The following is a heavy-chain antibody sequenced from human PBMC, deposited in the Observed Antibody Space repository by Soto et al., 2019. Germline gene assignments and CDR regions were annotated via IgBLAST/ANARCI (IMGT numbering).Heavy chain of an antibody. J-gene: IGHJ6*02. CDR3: ATGFCSGGSCLHYGMDV. V-gene: IGHV1-24*01. CDR1: GYTLTELS. CDR2: FDPEDGET. Sequence: ASVKVSCKVSGYTLTELSMHWVRQAPGKGLEWMGGFDPEDGETIYAQKFQGRVTMTEYTSTDTAYMELSSLRSEDTAVYYCATGFCSGGSCLHYGMDVWGQGTTVTVSS. D-gene: IGHD2-15*01.